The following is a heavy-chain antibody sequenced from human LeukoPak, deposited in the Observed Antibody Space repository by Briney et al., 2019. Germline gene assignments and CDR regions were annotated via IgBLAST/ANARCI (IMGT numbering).Heavy chain of an antibody. CDR2: ISSSSSYI. V-gene: IGHV3-21*01. D-gene: IGHD4/OR15-4a*01. J-gene: IGHJ4*02. CDR1: GFTSSSYS. CDR3: ARAPGANMGC. Sequence: PGGSLRLSCAASGFTSSSYSMNWVRQAPGKGLEWVSSISSSSSYIYYADSVKGRFTISRDNAKNSLYLQMNSLRAEDTAVYYCARAPGANMGCWGQGTLVTVSS.